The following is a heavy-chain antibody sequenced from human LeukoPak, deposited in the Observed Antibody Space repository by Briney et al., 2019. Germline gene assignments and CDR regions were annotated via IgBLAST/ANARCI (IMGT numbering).Heavy chain of an antibody. CDR3: ARLMDGSGSYYNVDHYYYYYMDV. CDR1: GGTFSSYA. J-gene: IGHJ6*03. CDR2: IIPIFGTA. V-gene: IGHV1-69*13. Sequence: GASVKVSCKASGGTFSSYAISWVRQAPGQGLEWMGGIIPIFGTANYAQKFQGRVTITADESTSTAYMELSSLRSEDTAVYYRARLMDGSGSYYNVDHYYYYYMDVWGKGTTVTVSS. D-gene: IGHD3-10*01.